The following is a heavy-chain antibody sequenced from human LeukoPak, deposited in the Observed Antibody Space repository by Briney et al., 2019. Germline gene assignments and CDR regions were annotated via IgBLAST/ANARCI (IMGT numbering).Heavy chain of an antibody. CDR2: INPIGYNT. CDR1: GYTFTHNF. Sequence: GASVKVSCKASGYTFTHNFMHWVRQAPGQGLEGMGIINPIGYNTWYPQQFQGRVTMTRDRATSTDYMEVNSLRSEDTAVYYCARDGGSYDYVWGSYRYFDYWGQGTLVTVSS. D-gene: IGHD3-16*02. J-gene: IGHJ4*02. V-gene: IGHV1-46*01. CDR3: ARDGGSYDYVWGSYRYFDY.